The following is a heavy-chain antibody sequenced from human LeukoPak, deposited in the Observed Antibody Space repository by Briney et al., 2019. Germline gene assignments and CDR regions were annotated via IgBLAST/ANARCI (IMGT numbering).Heavy chain of an antibody. D-gene: IGHD1/OR15-1a*01. CDR1: GYTFTGYY. CDR3: ATASWNMLGAFDI. J-gene: IGHJ3*02. V-gene: IGHV1-2*06. CDR2: INPNNSGT. Sequence: ASVKVSCKASGYTFTGYYMHWVRQPPGQGLEWMGRINPNNSGTNYAQTFHGRVTMTRDTSITTAYLDVSSLRSDDTAVYYCATASWNMLGAFDIWGQGTMVTVSS.